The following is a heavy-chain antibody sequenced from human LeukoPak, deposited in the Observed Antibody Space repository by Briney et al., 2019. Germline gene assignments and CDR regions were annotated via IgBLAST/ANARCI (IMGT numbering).Heavy chain of an antibody. CDR3: AKGYYDSSGYRGY. CDR1: GFTFSSYG. J-gene: IGHJ4*02. D-gene: IGHD3-22*01. Sequence: GGSLGLSLAASGFTFSSYGMHWVRQAPGKGLEWGAFIRYDGSNKYYADSVKGRFTISRDNSKNTLYLQMNSQRAEDTAVYYCAKGYYDSSGYRGYWGQGTLVTVPS. V-gene: IGHV3-30*02. CDR2: IRYDGSNK.